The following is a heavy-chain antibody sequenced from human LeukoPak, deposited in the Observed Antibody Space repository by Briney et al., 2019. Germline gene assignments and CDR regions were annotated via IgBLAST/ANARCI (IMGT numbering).Heavy chain of an antibody. CDR2: ISSSSSYI. J-gene: IGHJ5*02. V-gene: IGHV3-21*01. CDR1: GFTFSSYS. D-gene: IGHD2-2*01. Sequence: GGSLRLSCAASGFTFSSYSMNWVRQAPGKGLEWVSSISSSSSYIYYADSVKGRFTISRDNAKNSLYLQMNSLRAEDTAVYYCARDVIVAVPDWFDPWGQGTLVTVSS. CDR3: ARDVIVAVPDWFDP.